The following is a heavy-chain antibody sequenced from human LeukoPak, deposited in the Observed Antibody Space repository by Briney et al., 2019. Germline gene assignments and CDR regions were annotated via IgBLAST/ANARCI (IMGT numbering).Heavy chain of an antibody. J-gene: IGHJ4*02. D-gene: IGHD6-19*01. V-gene: IGHV4-30-2*01. CDR3: ARFGSGWYYFDH. CDR1: GGSISSGGYY. Sequence: TSQTLSLTCTVSGGSISSGGYYWSWIRQPPGKGLEWIGYIYHSGSTYYNPSLKSRVTISVDRSKNQFSLKLSSVTAADTAVYYCARFGSGWYYFDHWGQGTLVTVSS. CDR2: IYHSGST.